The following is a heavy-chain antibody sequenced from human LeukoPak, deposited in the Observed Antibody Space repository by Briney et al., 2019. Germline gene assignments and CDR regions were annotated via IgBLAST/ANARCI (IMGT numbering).Heavy chain of an antibody. CDR1: GGTFSSYA. V-gene: IGHV1-69*13. J-gene: IGHJ4*02. CDR3: ALYYYDSSGYYYSFDY. CDR2: IIPIFGTA. D-gene: IGHD3-22*01. Sequence: SVNVSFKASGGTFSSYAISWVRQAPGQGLEWMGGIIPIFGTANYAQKFQGRVTITADESTSTAYMELSSLRSEDTAVYYCALYYYDSSGYYYSFDYWGQGTLVTVSS.